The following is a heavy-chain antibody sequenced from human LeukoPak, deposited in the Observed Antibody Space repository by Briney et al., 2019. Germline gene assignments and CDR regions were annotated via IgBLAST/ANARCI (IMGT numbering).Heavy chain of an antibody. Sequence: GGSLRLSCAASGFTFNNYAMHWVRQAPGKGLEWVSLISRDGGSTYYADPVKGRFTISRDNSNNSLYLQMNSLRPEDTALYYCAKDNPNWGSFDIWGQGTMVTVSS. CDR2: ISRDGGST. CDR3: AKDNPNWGSFDI. CDR1: GFTFNNYA. D-gene: IGHD3-16*01. J-gene: IGHJ3*02. V-gene: IGHV3-43*02.